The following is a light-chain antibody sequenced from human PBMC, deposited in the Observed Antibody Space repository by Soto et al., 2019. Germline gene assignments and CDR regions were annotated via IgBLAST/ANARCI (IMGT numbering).Light chain of an antibody. J-gene: IGKJ1*01. Sequence: DIQVTQSPSTLSASVGDRVTITCRASQSISGWLAWYQQKPGKAPKLIIYDASSLESGVPSRFSGSGSGTEFTLTISSLQPDDFATYYCKQYNTYRTFGQGTKV. CDR3: KQYNTYRT. V-gene: IGKV1-5*01. CDR2: DAS. CDR1: QSISGW.